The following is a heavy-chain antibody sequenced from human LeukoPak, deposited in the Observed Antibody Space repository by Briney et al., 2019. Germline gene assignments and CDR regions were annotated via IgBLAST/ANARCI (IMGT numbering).Heavy chain of an antibody. CDR3: AAASSYYDRSNYYSYAMDA. CDR2: IVVGSGNT. J-gene: IGHJ6*02. D-gene: IGHD3-22*01. CDR1: GFTFTTSA. Sequence: GTSVKVSCKASGFTFTTSAVQWVRQARGQRLEWIGWIVVGSGNTNYAQKFQERVTITRDMSTSTVYMDLSSQRSEDTAVYYCAAASSYYDRSNYYSYAMDAWGQGTTVTVSS. V-gene: IGHV1-58*01.